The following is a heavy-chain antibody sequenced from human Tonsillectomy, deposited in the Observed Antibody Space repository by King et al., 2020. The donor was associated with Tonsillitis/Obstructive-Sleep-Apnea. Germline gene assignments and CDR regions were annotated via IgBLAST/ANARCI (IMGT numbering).Heavy chain of an antibody. J-gene: IGHJ3*02. CDR3: ARPCSSTSWFDAFDI. Sequence: VKLVESGAEVKKPGSSVKVSCTASGGTFSSYAISWVRQAPGQGLEWMGGIIPIFGTANYAQKFQGRVTITADESTSTAYMELSSLRSEDTAVYYCARPCSSTSWFDAFDIWGQGTMVTVSS. CDR1: GGTFSSYA. CDR2: IIPIFGTA. V-gene: IGHV1-69*01. D-gene: IGHD2-2*01.